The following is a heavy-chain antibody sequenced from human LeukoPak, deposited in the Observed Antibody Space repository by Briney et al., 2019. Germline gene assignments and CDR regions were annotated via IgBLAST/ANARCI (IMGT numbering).Heavy chain of an antibody. CDR1: GGSISSSSYY. V-gene: IGHV4-39*01. Sequence: PSETLSLTCTVSGGSISSSSYYWGWIRQPPGKGLEWIGSIYYSGSTYYNPSLKSRVTISVDTSKNQFSLKLSSVTAADTAVYYCARGGDGYNTMNHWFDPWGQGTLVTVSS. J-gene: IGHJ5*02. CDR3: ARGGDGYNTMNHWFDP. CDR2: IYYSGST. D-gene: IGHD5-24*01.